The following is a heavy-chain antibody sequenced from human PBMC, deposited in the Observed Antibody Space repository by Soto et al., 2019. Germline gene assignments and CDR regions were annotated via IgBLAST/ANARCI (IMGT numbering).Heavy chain of an antibody. J-gene: IGHJ5*02. CDR2: IKEDGSDK. D-gene: IGHD6-19*01. CDR3: VGVSLAGS. CDR1: GFHFSSYW. V-gene: IGHV3-7*01. Sequence: EVQLVDSGGGWVQPGGSLRLSCVASGFHFSSYWMSWVRQAPGKGLEWVANIKEDGSDKYYVDSVKGRFTISRDNAKNSLYLHMNSLSVEDTAVYYCVGVSLAGSWGQGTLVTVSS.